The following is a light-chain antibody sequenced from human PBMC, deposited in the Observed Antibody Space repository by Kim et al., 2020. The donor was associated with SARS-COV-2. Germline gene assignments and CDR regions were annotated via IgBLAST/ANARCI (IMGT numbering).Light chain of an antibody. CDR2: SAS. V-gene: IGKV1-39*01. Sequence: LSASVGDRVTITCQASQRIGSYVNWYQQKPRKAPNLLIYSASTLQSGVPSRFRGSGSGTDFTLTISSLQPEDFATYYCQQSYSTLSFGGGTKLEI. CDR1: QRIGSY. CDR3: QQSYSTLS. J-gene: IGKJ4*01.